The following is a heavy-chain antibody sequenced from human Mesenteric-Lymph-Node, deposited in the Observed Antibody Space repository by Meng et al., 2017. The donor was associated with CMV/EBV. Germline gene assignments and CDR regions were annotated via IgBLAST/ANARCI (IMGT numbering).Heavy chain of an antibody. V-gene: IGHV3-23*03. J-gene: IGHJ4*02. Sequence: FTFNGYAMSWVRQAAGKGLEWVSVIYIGGGTTYYADSVKGRFTISRDDSKNTLYLQLNSLRAEDRAIYYCARVALCGATSCYPYYFDNWGQGTLVTVSS. CDR1: FTFNGYA. CDR2: IYIGGGTT. CDR3: ARVALCGATSCYPYYFDN. D-gene: IGHD2-2*01.